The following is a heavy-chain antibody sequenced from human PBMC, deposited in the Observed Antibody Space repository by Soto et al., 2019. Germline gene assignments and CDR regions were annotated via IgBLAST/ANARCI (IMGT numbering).Heavy chain of an antibody. CDR1: GFTFSSYS. J-gene: IGHJ3*02. CDR2: ISSSSSYI. Sequence: EVQLVESGGGLVKPGGSLRLSCAASGFTFSSYSMNWVRQAPGKGLEWVSSISSSSSYIYYADSVKGRFTISRDNAKNALYLQMNRLRAEGTAVYYCARLQLGYDAFDIWGKGTMVTVSS. D-gene: IGHD6-6*01. V-gene: IGHV3-21*01. CDR3: ARLQLGYDAFDI.